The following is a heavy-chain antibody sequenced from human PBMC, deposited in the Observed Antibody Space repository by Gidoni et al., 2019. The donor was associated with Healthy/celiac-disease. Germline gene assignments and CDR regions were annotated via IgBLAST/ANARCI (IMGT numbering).Heavy chain of an antibody. Sequence: QVQLVESGGGVVQPGRSLRLSCAASGFPFSSYGMHWVRQAPGKGLEWVAVISYDGSNKYYADSVKGRFTISRDNSKNTLYLQMNSLRAEDTAVYYCAKEGMLEQLGKERYYYYYYYMDVWGKGTTVTVSS. CDR3: AKEGMLEQLGKERYYYYYYYMDV. J-gene: IGHJ6*03. CDR1: GFPFSSYG. CDR2: ISYDGSNK. D-gene: IGHD6-6*01. V-gene: IGHV3-30*18.